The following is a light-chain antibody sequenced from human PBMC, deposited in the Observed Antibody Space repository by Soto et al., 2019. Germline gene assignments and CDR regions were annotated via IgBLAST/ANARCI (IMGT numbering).Light chain of an antibody. V-gene: IGKV3-11*01. CDR3: QHRILLPPGGS. CDR2: DAS. CDR1: QSISSY. J-gene: IGKJ3*01. Sequence: EVVLPQSPATLSLSPGERATLSCRASQSISSYLAWFQQKPGQAPRLLIYDASNRSTGIPARFSGSGSGTGFTLTIISLGPEECAVYYGQHRILLPPGGSVGPGNRVDIK.